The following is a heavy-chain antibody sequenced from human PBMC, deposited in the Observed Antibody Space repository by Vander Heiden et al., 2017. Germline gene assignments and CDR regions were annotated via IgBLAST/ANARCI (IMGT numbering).Heavy chain of an antibody. CDR2: IWYDGSNK. CDR3: ARDGRAGSSSWYYFDY. CDR1: GFTFSSYG. Sequence: QVQLVESGGGVVQPGRSLRLSCAASGFTFSSYGMHWVRQAPGKGLEWVAVIWYDGSNKYYADSVKGRFTISRDNSKNTLYLQMNSLRAEDTAVYYCARDGRAGSSSWYYFDYWGQGTLVTVSS. V-gene: IGHV3-33*01. D-gene: IGHD6-13*01. J-gene: IGHJ4*02.